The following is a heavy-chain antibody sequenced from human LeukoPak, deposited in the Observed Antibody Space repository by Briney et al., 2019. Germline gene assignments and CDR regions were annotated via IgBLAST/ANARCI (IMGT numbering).Heavy chain of an antibody. V-gene: IGHV3-30*03. CDR3: ASGEQFYGMDV. CDR2: ISYDGSNK. J-gene: IGHJ6*02. CDR1: GFTFSSYG. Sequence: GGSLRLSCAASGFTFSSYGMHWVRQAPGKGLEWVAVISYDGSNKYYADSVKGRFTISRDNSKNTLYLQMNSLRAEDTAVYYCASGEQFYGMDVWGQGTTVTVSS. D-gene: IGHD3-3*01.